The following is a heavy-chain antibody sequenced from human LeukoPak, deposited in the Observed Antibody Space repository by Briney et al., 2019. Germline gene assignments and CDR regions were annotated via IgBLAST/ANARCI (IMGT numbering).Heavy chain of an antibody. J-gene: IGHJ4*02. CDR2: ISGSGGST. CDR3: ARDRGIDVVVPAVFDY. Sequence: GGSLRLSCAASGFTFSSYAMSWVRQAPGKGLEWVSAISGSGGSTYYADSVKGRFTISRDNSKNTLYLQMNSLRAEDTAVYYCARDRGIDVVVPAVFDYWGQGTLVTVSS. V-gene: IGHV3-23*01. D-gene: IGHD2-2*01. CDR1: GFTFSSYA.